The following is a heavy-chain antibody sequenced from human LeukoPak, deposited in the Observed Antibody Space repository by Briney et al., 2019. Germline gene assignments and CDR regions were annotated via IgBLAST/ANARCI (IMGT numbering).Heavy chain of an antibody. CDR2: ISISSGII. Sequence: PGGSLRLSCAASGFTFSSYRMNWVRQAPGKGLEWVSYISISSGIIYYADSVKGRFTISRDDAKNSLYLQMNSLRAEDTAMYYCARVNYGDYLPSFDYWGQGTLVTVSS. CDR1: GFTFSSYR. J-gene: IGHJ4*02. V-gene: IGHV3-48*01. D-gene: IGHD4-17*01. CDR3: ARVNYGDYLPSFDY.